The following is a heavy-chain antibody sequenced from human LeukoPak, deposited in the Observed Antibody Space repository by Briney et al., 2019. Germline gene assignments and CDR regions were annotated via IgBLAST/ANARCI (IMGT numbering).Heavy chain of an antibody. CDR1: GGSISTITYY. V-gene: IGHV4-39*07. Sequence: SETLSLTCTVSGGSISTITYYWGWVRQSPEKGLEWLATIYYSASIYYSPSLKSRLTISTDTSKNQISLKLNSVTAADTAVYYCARFYYYDSSGYYPRYFDHWGPGTLVTVSS. J-gene: IGHJ4*02. CDR3: ARFYYYDSSGYYPRYFDH. D-gene: IGHD3-22*01. CDR2: IYYSASI.